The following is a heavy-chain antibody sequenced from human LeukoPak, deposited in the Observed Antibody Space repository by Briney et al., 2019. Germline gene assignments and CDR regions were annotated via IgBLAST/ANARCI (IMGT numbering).Heavy chain of an antibody. J-gene: IGHJ6*02. CDR1: GFTFSSYA. CDR3: TRGSSGYYYYGMDV. V-gene: IGHV3-49*03. Sequence: LPGGSLRLSCAASGFTFSSYAMSWFRQAPGKGLEWVGFIRSKAYGGTTECAASVKGRFTISRDDSKSIAYLQMNSLKTEDTAVYYCTRGSSGYYYYGMDVWGQGTTVTVSS. D-gene: IGHD6-19*01. CDR2: IRSKAYGGTT.